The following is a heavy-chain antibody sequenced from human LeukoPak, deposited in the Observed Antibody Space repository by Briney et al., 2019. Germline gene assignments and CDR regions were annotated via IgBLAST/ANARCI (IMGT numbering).Heavy chain of an antibody. V-gene: IGHV3-48*03. Sequence: GGSLRLSCAASGFTFSSYEMNWVRQAPGKGLEWVSYISTSGTSIYYTDSVKGRFIISRDNAKNSLYLQMNSLRAEDTAVYYCARIYGSGTYWDYWGQGTLVTVSS. J-gene: IGHJ4*02. D-gene: IGHD3-10*01. CDR3: ARIYGSGTYWDY. CDR1: GFTFSSYE. CDR2: ISTSGTSI.